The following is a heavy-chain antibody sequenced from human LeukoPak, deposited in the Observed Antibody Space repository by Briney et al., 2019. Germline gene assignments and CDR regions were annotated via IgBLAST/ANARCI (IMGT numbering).Heavy chain of an antibody. V-gene: IGHV3-30*04. Sequence: PGRSLRLSCAASGFTFSSYAMHWVRQAPGKGLEWVAVISYDGSNKYYADSVKGRFTISRDNSKNTLYLQMNSLRAEDTAVYYCARDPGLIPGIAAAGTKTPSDYWGQGTLVTVSS. CDR3: ARDPGLIPGIAAAGTKTPSDY. J-gene: IGHJ4*02. CDR2: ISYDGSNK. CDR1: GFTFSSYA. D-gene: IGHD6-13*01.